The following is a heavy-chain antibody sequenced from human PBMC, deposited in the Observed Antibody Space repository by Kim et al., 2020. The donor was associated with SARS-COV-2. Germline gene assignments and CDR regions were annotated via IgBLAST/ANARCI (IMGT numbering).Heavy chain of an antibody. J-gene: IGHJ4*02. CDR1: GFTFNTYA. V-gene: IGHV3-30*18. Sequence: GGSLRLSCAASGFTFNTYAMHWVRQAPGKGLEWVAVISCDGSNYSYADSVTGRFTISIYNSKNTLYLQMNSLRIEDTAMYYCSQSCSGSYVGFDYWGQGTMVTVSS. CDR2: ISCDGSNY. D-gene: IGHD1-26*01. CDR3: SQSCSGSYVGFDY.